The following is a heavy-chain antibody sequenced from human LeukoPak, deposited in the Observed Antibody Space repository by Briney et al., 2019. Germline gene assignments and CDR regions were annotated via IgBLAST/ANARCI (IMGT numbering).Heavy chain of an antibody. D-gene: IGHD2-2*01. Sequence: PSETLSLTCAVSGGSISSSNWWSWVRQPPGKWLEWIGEIYHSGSTNYNPSLKSRVTISVDKSKNQFSLKLSSVTAADTAVYYCARGAVGYCSSTSCYVVFYYMDVWGKGTTVTVSS. CDR3: ARGAVGYCSSTSCYVVFYYMDV. CDR2: IYHSGST. CDR1: GGSISSSNW. J-gene: IGHJ6*03. V-gene: IGHV4-4*02.